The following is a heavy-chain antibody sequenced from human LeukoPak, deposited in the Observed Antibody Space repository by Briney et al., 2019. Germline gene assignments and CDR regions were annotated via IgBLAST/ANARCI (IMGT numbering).Heavy chain of an antibody. D-gene: IGHD3-10*01. CDR2: IYYSGST. CDR3: ARDRGPGTADY. J-gene: IGHJ4*02. Sequence: SETLSLTCTVSGGSISSSSYYWGWIRQPPGKGLEWIGSIYYSGSTYYNPSLKSRVTISVDTSKNQFSLKLSSVTAADTAVYYCARDRGPGTADYWGQGTLVTVSS. V-gene: IGHV4-39*07. CDR1: GGSISSSSYY.